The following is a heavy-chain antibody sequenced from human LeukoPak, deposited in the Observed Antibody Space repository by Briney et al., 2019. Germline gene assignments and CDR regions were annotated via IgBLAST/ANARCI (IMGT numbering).Heavy chain of an antibody. J-gene: IGHJ4*02. D-gene: IGHD5-18*01. CDR3: ARDMSSMVSSYFDY. V-gene: IGHV3-30-3*01. CDR1: GFTFSSYA. Sequence: PGGSLRLSCAASGFTFSSYAMHWVRQAPGKGLEWVAVISYDGSNKYYADSVKGRFTISRDNSKNTLYLQMSSLRAEDTAVYYCARDMSSMVSSYFDYWGQGTLVTVSS. CDR2: ISYDGSNK.